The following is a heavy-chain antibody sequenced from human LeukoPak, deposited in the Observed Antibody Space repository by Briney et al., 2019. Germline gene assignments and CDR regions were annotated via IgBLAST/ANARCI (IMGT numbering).Heavy chain of an antibody. V-gene: IGHV4-30-4*01. CDR3: ARDNYDSSGYYEHALDL. D-gene: IGHD3-22*01. CDR2: IYYTGST. Sequence: SETLSLTCTVSGGSISSGDYYWTWIRQPPGKGLEWIAYIYYTGSTYYNPSLKSRVTISVDASKNQFSLKMTSLTAADTAVYYCARDNYDSSGYYEHALDLWGQGTMVTVSS. CDR1: GGSISSGDYY. J-gene: IGHJ3*01.